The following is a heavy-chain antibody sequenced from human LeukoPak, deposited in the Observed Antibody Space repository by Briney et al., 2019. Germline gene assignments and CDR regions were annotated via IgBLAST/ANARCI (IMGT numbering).Heavy chain of an antibody. CDR2: IYYSGST. D-gene: IGHD5-12*01. CDR1: GCSISSGGYY. J-gene: IGHJ4*02. Sequence: PSETLSLTCTVSGCSISSGGYYWSWIRQHPGKGLEWIGCIYYSGSTYYNPSLKSRVTISVDTSKNQFSLKLSPVTAADTAVYYCARFKEGVATFDYWGQGTLVTVSS. CDR3: ARFKEGVATFDY. V-gene: IGHV4-31*03.